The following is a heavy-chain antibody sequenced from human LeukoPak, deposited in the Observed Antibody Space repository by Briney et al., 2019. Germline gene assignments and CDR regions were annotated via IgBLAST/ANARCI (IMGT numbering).Heavy chain of an antibody. V-gene: IGHV3-15*01. CDR1: GFTFSNAW. Sequence: GGSLRLSCAASGFTFSNAWMSWVRQAPGKGLEWVGRIKSKTDGGTTDYAAPVKGRFTISRDDSKNTLYLQMNSLKTEDTAVYYCTTDPAQYCSGTSCYTKKEDYWGQGTLVTVSS. J-gene: IGHJ4*02. CDR3: TTDPAQYCSGTSCYTKKEDY. D-gene: IGHD2-2*01. CDR2: IKSKTDGGTT.